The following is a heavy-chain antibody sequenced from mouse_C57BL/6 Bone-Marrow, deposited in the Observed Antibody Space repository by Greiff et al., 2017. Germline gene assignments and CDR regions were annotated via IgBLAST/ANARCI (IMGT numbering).Heavy chain of an antibody. D-gene: IGHD2-4*01. J-gene: IGHJ4*01. V-gene: IGHV1-64*01. Sequence: QVQLQQPGAELVKPGASVKLSCKASGYTFTSYWMHWVKQRPGQGLEWIGMIHPNSGSTNYNEKFKRKATLTADKSSSTAYMQLSSLTSEDSAVYYCARWGITGRLGSYCAMDYWGQGTSVTVSS. CDR3: ARWGITGRLGSYCAMDY. CDR2: IHPNSGST. CDR1: GYTFTSYW.